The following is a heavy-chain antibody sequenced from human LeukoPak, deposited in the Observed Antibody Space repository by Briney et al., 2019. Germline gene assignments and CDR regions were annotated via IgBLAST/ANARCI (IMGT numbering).Heavy chain of an antibody. CDR3: ARAAGGGDSSSWYLGYYYYYMDV. V-gene: IGHV6-1*01. CDR2: TYYRSKWYN. Sequence: SQTLSPTCAISGDTVSSNSAAWNWIRQSPSRGLEWLGRTYYRSKWYNDYAVSVKSRITINPDTSKNQFSLQLNSVTPEDTAVYYCARAAGGGDSSSWYLGYYYYYMDVWGQGTLVTVSS. CDR1: GDTVSSNSAA. D-gene: IGHD6-13*01. J-gene: IGHJ6*03.